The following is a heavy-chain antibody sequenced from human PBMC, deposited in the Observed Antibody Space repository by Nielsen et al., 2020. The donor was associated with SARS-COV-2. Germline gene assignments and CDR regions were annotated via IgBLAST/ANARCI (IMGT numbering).Heavy chain of an antibody. CDR1: GYTFTSYD. V-gene: IGHV1-8*01. CDR2: MNPNSGNT. CDR3: ARGHRYCSSTSCPRRGYFQH. J-gene: IGHJ1*01. D-gene: IGHD2-2*01. Sequence: ASVKVSCKASGYTFTSYDINWVRQATGQGLEWMGWMNPNSGNTGYAQKFQGRVTMTRNTSISTAYMELSSLRSEDTAVYYCARGHRYCSSTSCPRRGYFQHWGQGTLVTVSS.